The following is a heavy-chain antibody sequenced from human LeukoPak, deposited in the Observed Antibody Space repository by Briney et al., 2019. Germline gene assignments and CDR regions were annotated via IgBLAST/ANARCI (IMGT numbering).Heavy chain of an antibody. J-gene: IGHJ3*02. D-gene: IGHD2-2*01. CDR3: ARGGIVPTGILSGDWQKYDPYDI. Sequence: ASVKVSCRASGYTFTTLYMHWVRQAPGQGLEWMGIINPSGASTSYAQKFQGRVSMTRDMSTSTVYMELSSLRSEDTAVYYCARGGIVPTGILSGDWQKYDPYDIWGQGTMVTVSS. CDR2: INPSGAST. CDR1: GYTFTTLY. V-gene: IGHV1-46*01.